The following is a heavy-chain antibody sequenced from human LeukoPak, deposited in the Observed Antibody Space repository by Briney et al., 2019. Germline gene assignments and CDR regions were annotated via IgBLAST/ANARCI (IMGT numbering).Heavy chain of an antibody. CDR2: IYSGGST. CDR1: GFTVSSNY. J-gene: IGHJ4*02. Sequence: GGSLRLSCAASGFTVSSNYMSWVRQAPGKGLEWISVIYSGGSTYYADSVKGRFTISRDNSKNTLYLRMNSLRAEDTAVYYCARDANGDYFDYWGQGTLVTVPS. D-gene: IGHD4-17*01. V-gene: IGHV3-66*01. CDR3: ARDANGDYFDY.